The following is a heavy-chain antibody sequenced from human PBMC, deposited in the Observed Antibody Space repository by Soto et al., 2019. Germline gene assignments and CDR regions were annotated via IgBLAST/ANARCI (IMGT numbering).Heavy chain of an antibody. CDR2: INGGTGNT. Sequence: ASVKVSCKVSGFSFIMYAIHWVRQAPGQRLEWMGWINGGTGNTYYSQKFQGRVTFTRETSTSTVYMEVSSLRSEDTAVYYCARSLRGYCSGGSCAYYYGMDVWGQGTTVTVSS. CDR1: GFSFIMYA. CDR3: ARSLRGYCSGGSCAYYYGMDV. V-gene: IGHV1-3*01. J-gene: IGHJ6*02. D-gene: IGHD2-15*01.